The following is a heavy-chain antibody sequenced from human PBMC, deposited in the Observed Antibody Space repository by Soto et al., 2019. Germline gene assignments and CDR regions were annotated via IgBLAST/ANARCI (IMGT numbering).Heavy chain of an antibody. Sequence: QVQLVESGGGVVQRGRFLRRCCAASGFTFSSYGMHWVRQAPGKGLEWVAVIWYDGSNKYYADSVKGRFTISRDNSKNTLYLQMNSLRAEDTAVYYCARAFRPWAKQLTIDYWSQGTLVTVSS. CDR1: GFTFSSYG. D-gene: IGHD5-18*01. V-gene: IGHV3-33*01. J-gene: IGHJ4*02. CDR3: ARAFRPWAKQLTIDY. CDR2: IWYDGSNK.